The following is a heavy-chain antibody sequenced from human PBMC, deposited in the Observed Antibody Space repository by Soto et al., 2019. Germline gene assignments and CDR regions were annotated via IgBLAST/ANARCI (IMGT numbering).Heavy chain of an antibody. J-gene: IGHJ4*02. CDR2: TSPSGATT. Sequence: EQLVESGGAVVQPGGSLRLSCVASGFDFSSNAFHWVRQAPGKGLEWVAVTSPSGATTFYTDSVKGRFTISRDNSKDTLYLQMNNLRPEETAIYFCALDKIPGPPDYFDHWGQGTLVTVSS. CDR1: GFDFSSNA. V-gene: IGHV3-30-3*01. D-gene: IGHD1-1*01. CDR3: ALDKIPGPPDYFDH.